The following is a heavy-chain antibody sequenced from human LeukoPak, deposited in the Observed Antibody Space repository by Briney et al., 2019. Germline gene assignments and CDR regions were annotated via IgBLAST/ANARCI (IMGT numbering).Heavy chain of an antibody. J-gene: IGHJ4*02. CDR1: GGSISSYY. CDR3: ARVLYYGDYDFDY. Sequence: PSETLSLTSAVSGGSISSYYWSWIRQPPGKGLEWIGYIYYSGSTNYNPSLKSRVTISVDTSKNQFSLKLSSMTAADTAVYYCARVLYYGDYDFDYWGQGTLVTVS. V-gene: IGHV4-59*01. D-gene: IGHD4-17*01. CDR2: IYYSGST.